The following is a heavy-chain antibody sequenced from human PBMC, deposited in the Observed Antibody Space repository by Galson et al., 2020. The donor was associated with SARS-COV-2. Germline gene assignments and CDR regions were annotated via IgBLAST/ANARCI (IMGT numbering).Heavy chain of an antibody. CDR2: IYYDGTT. Sequence: ASETLSLTCTVSGGLITERSYFWGWIRQSPGEGLDWIGNIYYDGTTFYSPSLKSRITISIDTSRNLFSLKVNSVTAADTAVYYCATHHPDTSGRFDFWGQGILVTVSS. J-gene: IGHJ4*02. CDR1: GGLITERSYF. D-gene: IGHD2-15*01. V-gene: IGHV4-39*01. CDR3: ATHHPDTSGRFDF.